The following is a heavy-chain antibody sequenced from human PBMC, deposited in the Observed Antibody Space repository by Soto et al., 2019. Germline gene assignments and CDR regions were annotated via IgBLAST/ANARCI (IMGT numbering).Heavy chain of an antibody. CDR2: IYYTGHT. CDR1: GGYISSGGNY. Sequence: SETLSLTCSVSGGYISSGGNYWSWIRQHPGKGLEWIGFIYYTGHTQYNAALKSRDSISGDMSEHQFSLTQTSVTAADTAVYFCAREDINESFFDSWGPGILVTVSS. D-gene: IGHD2-8*01. V-gene: IGHV4-31*03. J-gene: IGHJ4*02. CDR3: AREDINESFFDS.